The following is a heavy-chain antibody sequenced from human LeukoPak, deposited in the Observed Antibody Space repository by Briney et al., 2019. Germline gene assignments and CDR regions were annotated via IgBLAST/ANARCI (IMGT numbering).Heavy chain of an antibody. Sequence: ASVKVSCKDSGYTFTGYYMHWVRQAPGQGLEWMGWINPNSGGTNYAQKFQGRVTMTRDTSISTAYMELSRLRSDDTAVYYCARSRYSGYDRALDYWGQGTLVTVSS. CDR2: INPNSGGT. D-gene: IGHD5-12*01. V-gene: IGHV1-2*02. J-gene: IGHJ4*02. CDR1: GYTFTGYY. CDR3: ARSRYSGYDRALDY.